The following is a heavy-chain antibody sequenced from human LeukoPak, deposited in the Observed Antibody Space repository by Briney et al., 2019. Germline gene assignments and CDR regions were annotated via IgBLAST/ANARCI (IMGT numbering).Heavy chain of an antibody. Sequence: GGSLRLSCAASGFTFSSFSMNWVRQAPGKGLEWVSYISSSSSTIYYADSVKGRFTISRDNAKNSLYLQMNSLRAEDTAVYYCATGYDFWSGYPTYWGQGTLVTVSS. D-gene: IGHD3-3*01. CDR1: GFTFSSFS. J-gene: IGHJ4*02. CDR3: ATGYDFWSGYPTY. V-gene: IGHV3-48*01. CDR2: ISSSSSTI.